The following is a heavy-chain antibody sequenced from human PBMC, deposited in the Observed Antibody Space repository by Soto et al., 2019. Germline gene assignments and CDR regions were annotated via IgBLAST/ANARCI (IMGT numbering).Heavy chain of an antibody. CDR2: IYYSGST. J-gene: IGHJ5*02. V-gene: IGHV4-30-4*01. Sequence: PSETLSLTCTVSGGSISSGDYYWSWIRQPPGKGLEWIGYIYYSGSTYYNPSLKSRVTISVDTSKNQFSLKLSSVTAADTAVYYCARGSKQQLVRRDWFDLWGQGTLVTVSS. CDR1: GGSISSGDYY. D-gene: IGHD6-13*01. CDR3: ARGSKQQLVRRDWFDL.